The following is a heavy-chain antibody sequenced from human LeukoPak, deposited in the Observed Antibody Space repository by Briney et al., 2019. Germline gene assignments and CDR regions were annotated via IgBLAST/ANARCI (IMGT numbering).Heavy chain of an antibody. CDR3: ARARYYDILTGYYYYYYYMDV. V-gene: IGHV1-8*01. Sequence: ASVKVSCKASGYTFTSYDINWVRQATGQGVEWMGWMNPNSGNTGYAQKFQGRVTMTRNTSISTAYMELSSLRSEDTAVYYCARARYYDILTGYYYYYYYMDVWGKGTTVTISS. CDR1: GYTFTSYD. D-gene: IGHD3-9*01. CDR2: MNPNSGNT. J-gene: IGHJ6*03.